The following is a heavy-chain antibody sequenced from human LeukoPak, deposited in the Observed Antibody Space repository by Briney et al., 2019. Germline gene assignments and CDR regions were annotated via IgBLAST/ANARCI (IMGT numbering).Heavy chain of an antibody. CDR3: ARDGNPWNLDV. CDR2: IYYSGRT. CDR1: GGSISPYY. J-gene: IGHJ2*01. Sequence: SETLSLTCTVSGGSISPYYWTWIRQSPGKALEWIGYIYYSGRTSYNPSLKSRVTMSVDTSKNQFSLQLSSVTAADTAVYYCARDGNPWNLDVWGSGTLVTVSS. V-gene: IGHV4-59*01. D-gene: IGHD1-26*01.